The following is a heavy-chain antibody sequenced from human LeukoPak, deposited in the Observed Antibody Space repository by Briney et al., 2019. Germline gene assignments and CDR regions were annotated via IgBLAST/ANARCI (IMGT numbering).Heavy chain of an antibody. Sequence: GGSLRLSCAASGFSFSTYAMTWVRQAPGKGLEWVSAISGSGDNTYYADSVKGRFTISRDNAKNSLYLQMDSLRAEDTAVYYCARVAATATGAYDIWGQGTMVTVSS. CDR3: ARVAATATGAYDI. V-gene: IGHV3-23*01. J-gene: IGHJ3*02. D-gene: IGHD6-25*01. CDR1: GFSFSTYA. CDR2: ISGSGDNT.